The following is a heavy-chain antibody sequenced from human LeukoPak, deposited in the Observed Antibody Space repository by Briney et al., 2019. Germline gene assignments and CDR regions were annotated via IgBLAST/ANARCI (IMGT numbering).Heavy chain of an antibody. V-gene: IGHV3-73*01. CDR1: GFTFSGSA. CDR2: IRSKANSYAT. D-gene: IGHD1-14*01. CDR3: TAGINTVYYYYGMDV. J-gene: IGHJ6*02. Sequence: GGSLKLSCAGTGFTFSGSAVHWVRQASGKGLEWVGHIRSKANSYATAYAASVKGKFTVSRDDSKNTAYLQMNSLKTEDTAVYYCTAGINTVYYYYGMDVWGQGTTVTVSS.